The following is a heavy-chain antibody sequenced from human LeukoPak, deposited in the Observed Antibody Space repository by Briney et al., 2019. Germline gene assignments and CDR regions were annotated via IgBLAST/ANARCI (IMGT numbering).Heavy chain of an antibody. D-gene: IGHD2-8*01. Sequence: GGSLRLSCAASGFTFSSYWMHWVRQAPGKGLVWVSRINIDGSSTDYADSVKGRFTISRDNAKNTLYLQMNSLRAEDTAVYYCAKDGVCDNWGQGTLVTVSS. CDR2: INIDGSST. V-gene: IGHV3-74*01. J-gene: IGHJ4*02. CDR1: GFTFSSYW. CDR3: AKDGVCDN.